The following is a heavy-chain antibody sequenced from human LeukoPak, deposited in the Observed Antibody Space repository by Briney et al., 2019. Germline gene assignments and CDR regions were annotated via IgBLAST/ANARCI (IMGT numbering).Heavy chain of an antibody. CDR2: INHSGST. Sequence: SETLSLTCAVYGGSFSGYYWSWLRQPPGKGLEWIGEINHSGSTNYNPSLKSRVTISVDTSKNQFSLKLSSVTAADTAVYYCARAPGYDYVWGSPGGAYYYYGMDVWGQGTTVTVSS. V-gene: IGHV4-34*01. D-gene: IGHD3-16*01. J-gene: IGHJ6*02. CDR1: GGSFSGYY. CDR3: ARAPGYDYVWGSPGGAYYYYGMDV.